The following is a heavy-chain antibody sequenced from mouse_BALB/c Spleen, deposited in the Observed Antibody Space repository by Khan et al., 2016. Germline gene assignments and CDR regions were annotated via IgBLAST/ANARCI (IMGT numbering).Heavy chain of an antibody. CDR1: GYSITSDYA. Sequence: EVQLQESGPGLVKPSQSLSLTCTVTGYSITSDYAWNWIRQFPGNKLEWMGYISYSGSTSYNPSLKSRISITRDTSKNQFFLQLNSVTTEDTATYYCARTGGSRGLACYYAMDYWGQGTSVTVSS. CDR2: ISYSGST. J-gene: IGHJ4*01. D-gene: IGHD1-1*01. CDR3: ARTGGSRGLACYYAMDY. V-gene: IGHV3-2*02.